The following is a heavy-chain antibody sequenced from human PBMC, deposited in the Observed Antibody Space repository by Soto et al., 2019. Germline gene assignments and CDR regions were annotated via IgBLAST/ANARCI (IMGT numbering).Heavy chain of an antibody. V-gene: IGHV1-2*04. CDR1: GYTFTAYY. Sequence: ASVKVSCKASGYTFTAYYIHWLRQAPGQGLEWMGWVNPHSGATVFAQKFLGSVTLTTDTSINTAYMELTSLTSDDTALYYCARPPNPWEPYAFHIWGQGTLVTVSS. J-gene: IGHJ3*02. CDR3: ARPPNPWEPYAFHI. CDR2: VNPHSGAT. D-gene: IGHD1-26*01.